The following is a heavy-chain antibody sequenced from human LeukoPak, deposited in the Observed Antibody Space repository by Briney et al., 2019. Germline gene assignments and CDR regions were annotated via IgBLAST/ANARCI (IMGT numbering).Heavy chain of an antibody. CDR1: GASISSGNYY. CDR3: SRYGSGRYFDY. J-gene: IGHJ4*02. D-gene: IGHD3-10*01. V-gene: IGHV4-61*02. Sequence: SQTLSLTCTVSGASISSGNYYWSWIRQPAGKGLEWIGRIYNSGNTNYNLSFKSRLTISIDTSKNQFSLKLTSVTAAGTAVYYCSRYGSGRYFDYWGQGTLVTVSS. CDR2: IYNSGNT.